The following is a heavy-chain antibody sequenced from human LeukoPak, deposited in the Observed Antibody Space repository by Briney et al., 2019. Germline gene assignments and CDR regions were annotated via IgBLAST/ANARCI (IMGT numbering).Heavy chain of an antibody. CDR2: ISGDVRST. D-gene: IGHD4-11*01. J-gene: IGHJ4*02. CDR1: GFTFSRLW. CDR3: VKRVDYSEKYYFAP. Sequence: GGSLRLSCAASGFTFSRLWMHWVRQAPGKELEWVSAISGDVRSTFYADSVRDRFTISRDNSEHTLSLQMDSLRADDTAVYYCVKRVDYSEKYYFAPWGGGTLVTVSS. V-gene: IGHV3-23*01.